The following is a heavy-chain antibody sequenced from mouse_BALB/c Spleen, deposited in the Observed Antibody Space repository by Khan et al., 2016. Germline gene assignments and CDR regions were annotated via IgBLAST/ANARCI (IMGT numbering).Heavy chain of an antibody. CDR1: GYTFTSYW. CDR3: TREGYGNYVDAMDY. Sequence: VQLKQSGTVLARPGASVKMSCKASGYTFTSYWMHWVKQRPGQGLEWIGAIYPGNSDTSYNQKFKGKAKLTAVTSTSTAYMELSSLTNEDSAVYYCTREGYGNYVDAMDYWGQGTSVTVSS. D-gene: IGHD2-10*02. V-gene: IGHV1-5*01. J-gene: IGHJ4*01. CDR2: IYPGNSDT.